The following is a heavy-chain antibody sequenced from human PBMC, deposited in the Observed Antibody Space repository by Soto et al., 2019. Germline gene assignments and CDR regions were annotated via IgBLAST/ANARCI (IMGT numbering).Heavy chain of an antibody. V-gene: IGHV3-30*03. CDR1: GFTFTTYG. CDR3: ARGTPYTTGWYYFDF. Sequence: PGGSLRLSCAASGFTFTTYGMHWVRQAPGKGLEWVAVISYDGTNKFYEDSVDGRFTISRGNSKNTLFLQMNSLRPEDTAVYYCARGTPYTTGWYYFDFWGQGTLVTVSS. D-gene: IGHD6-19*01. J-gene: IGHJ4*02. CDR2: ISYDGTNK.